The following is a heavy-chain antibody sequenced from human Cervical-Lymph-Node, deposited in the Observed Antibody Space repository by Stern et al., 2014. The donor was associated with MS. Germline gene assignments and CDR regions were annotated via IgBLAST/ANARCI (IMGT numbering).Heavy chain of an antibody. Sequence: QVTLKESGPTLVKPTQTLTLTCTFSGFSLSTSDLGVGWIRQPPGKPLEWLALIYWNDDKRHNPSLKTRLTIAKGTAKNQVVLTLTDMDPVDTGTYYCARRERGGQFDYWGQGTLVTVSS. CDR2: IYWNDDK. V-gene: IGHV2-5*01. CDR1: GFSLSTSDLG. J-gene: IGHJ4*02. D-gene: IGHD3-16*01. CDR3: ARRERGGQFDY.